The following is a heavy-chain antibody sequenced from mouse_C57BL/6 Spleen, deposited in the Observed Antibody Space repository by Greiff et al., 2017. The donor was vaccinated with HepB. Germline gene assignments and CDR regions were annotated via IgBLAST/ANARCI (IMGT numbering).Heavy chain of an antibody. CDR2: ISSGSSTI. CDR1: GFTFSDYG. D-gene: IGHD4-1*01. CDR3: ARGGWDDAMDY. Sequence: DVQLVESGGGLVKPGGSLKLSCAASGFTFSDYGMHWVRQAPEKGLEWVAYISSGSSTIYYADTVKGRFTISRDNAKNTLFLQMTSLRSEDTAMYYCARGGWDDAMDYWGQGTSVTVSS. V-gene: IGHV5-17*01. J-gene: IGHJ4*01.